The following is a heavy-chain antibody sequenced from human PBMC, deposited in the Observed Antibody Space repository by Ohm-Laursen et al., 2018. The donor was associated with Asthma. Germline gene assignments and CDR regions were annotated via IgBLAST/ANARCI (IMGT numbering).Heavy chain of an antibody. J-gene: IGHJ4*02. Sequence: SLRLSCAASGFTFSSYAMHWVRQAPGKGLEWVAVISYDGSNKYYADSVKGRFTISRDNSKNTLYLHMNSLRAEDTAVYYCARVYGGYYAIFDYWGQGTLVTVSS. D-gene: IGHD3-22*01. CDR2: ISYDGSNK. V-gene: IGHV3-30-3*01. CDR3: ARVYGGYYAIFDY. CDR1: GFTFSSYA.